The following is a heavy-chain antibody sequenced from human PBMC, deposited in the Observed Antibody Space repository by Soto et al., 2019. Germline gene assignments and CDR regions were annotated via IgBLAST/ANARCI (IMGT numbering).Heavy chain of an antibody. Sequence: SVKVSCKASGGTFSSYAISWVRQAPGQGLEWMGGIIPIFGTANYAQKFQGRVTITADESTSTAYMELSSLRSEDTAVYYCAKAYDSSGYWDAFDIWGQGTMVTVSS. J-gene: IGHJ3*02. CDR3: AKAYDSSGYWDAFDI. CDR2: IIPIFGTA. V-gene: IGHV1-69*13. CDR1: GGTFSSYA. D-gene: IGHD3-22*01.